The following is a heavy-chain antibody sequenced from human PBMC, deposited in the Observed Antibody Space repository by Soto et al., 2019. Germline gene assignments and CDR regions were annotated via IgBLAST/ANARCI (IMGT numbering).Heavy chain of an antibody. CDR1: GFTFSSSA. CDR2: ISSGSTYF. Sequence: EVQLLESGGGLVQPGGSLRLSCAASGFTFSSSAMSWVRQTPGQGLYWVSSISSGSTYFYYADSVKGRFSISRDNAKRSLFLQMNSLRVEDTAVYYCARGDGTGLHSSGWSPRFWGQGTLVTVSS. J-gene: IGHJ4*02. V-gene: IGHV3-21*01. CDR3: ARGDGTGLHSSGWSPRF. D-gene: IGHD6-13*01.